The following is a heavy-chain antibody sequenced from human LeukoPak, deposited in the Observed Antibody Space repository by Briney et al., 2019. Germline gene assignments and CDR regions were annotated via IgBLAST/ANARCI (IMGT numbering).Heavy chain of an antibody. V-gene: IGHV5-51*01. J-gene: IGHJ3*01. CDR3: ARHVSSSRVAYDV. CDR2: RNPADSDT. Sequence: GESLKISCKGSGYTFTSYWIGWVRQMPGKGLEWMGLRNPADSDTRYSPSFQGQVTISVDKSIGTAYLEWSSLKASDTAMYYCARHVSSSRVAYDVWGQGTMVTVSS. CDR1: GYTFTSYW. D-gene: IGHD2-2*01.